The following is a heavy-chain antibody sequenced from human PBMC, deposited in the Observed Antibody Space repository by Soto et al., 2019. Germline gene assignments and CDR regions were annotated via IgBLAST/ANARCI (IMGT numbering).Heavy chain of an antibody. V-gene: IGHV1-18*01. CDR2: ISAYNGNT. Sequence: QVQLVQSGAEVKKPGASVKVSCKASGYTFTSYGISWVRQAPGQGLEWMGWISAYNGNTNYAQKLQGRVTMTTDTSTSTAYMELRSLRSYDTAVYYCARDSNYYDSSGYLGRYYYYGMDVWGQGTTVTVSS. CDR3: ARDSNYYDSSGYLGRYYYYGMDV. CDR1: GYTFTSYG. J-gene: IGHJ6*02. D-gene: IGHD3-22*01.